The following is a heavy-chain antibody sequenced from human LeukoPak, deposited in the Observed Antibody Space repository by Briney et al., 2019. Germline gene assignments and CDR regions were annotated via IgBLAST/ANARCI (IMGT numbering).Heavy chain of an antibody. CDR2: IWYDGSLK. CDR3: ASSDDSSYRPWF. Sequence: GGSLRLSCAAPGFTFTNYGMHWVRQAPGTGLEWVALIWYDGSLKYYADSLKGRFTISRDNSKNTLYLQMNSLRAENTAVYYCASSDDSSYRPWFWGQGTLVTVSS. D-gene: IGHD3-22*01. J-gene: IGHJ4*02. V-gene: IGHV3-33*01. CDR1: GFTFTNYG.